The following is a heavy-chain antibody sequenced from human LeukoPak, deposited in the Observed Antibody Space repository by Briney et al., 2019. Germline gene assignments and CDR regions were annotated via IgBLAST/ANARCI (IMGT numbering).Heavy chain of an antibody. CDR2: IYYSGST. Sequence: SSETLSLTCTVSGGSISSYYWSWIRQPPGKGLEWIGYIYYSGSTNYNPSLKSRVTMSVDTSKNQFSLKLSSVTAADTAVYYCARALRYYYYGMDVWGQGTTVTVSS. J-gene: IGHJ6*02. CDR1: GGSISSYY. V-gene: IGHV4-59*01. CDR3: ARALRYYYYGMDV.